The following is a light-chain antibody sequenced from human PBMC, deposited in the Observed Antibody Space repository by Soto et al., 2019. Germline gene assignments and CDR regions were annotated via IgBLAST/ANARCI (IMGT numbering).Light chain of an antibody. CDR2: DVR. Sequence: QSALTQAASVSGSPGQSITISCTGTSNDVGGYNYVSWYQQHPDTAPKLIIYDVRYRPSGVSDRFSGSKSGNTASLTISGLQAEDEADYYCSSYGGSNNFVFGTGTKVTVL. CDR1: SNDVGGYNY. J-gene: IGLJ1*01. CDR3: SSYGGSNNFV. V-gene: IGLV2-14*01.